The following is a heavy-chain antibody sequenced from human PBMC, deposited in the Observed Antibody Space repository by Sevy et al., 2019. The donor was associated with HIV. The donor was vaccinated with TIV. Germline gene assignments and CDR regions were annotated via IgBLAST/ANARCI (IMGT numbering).Heavy chain of an antibody. D-gene: IGHD6-13*01. J-gene: IGHJ4*02. Sequence: GGSLRLSCAASGFIFSTYGMHWVRQAPGKGLEWVALIWYDGSSQYYADSVQGRFTISRDNSKNTLDLQMNSLRAEDTAVYYCVRGASIASAGNFAYRGQGTLVTVSS. V-gene: IGHV3-30*02. CDR3: VRGASIASAGNFAY. CDR1: GFIFSTYG. CDR2: IWYDGSSQ.